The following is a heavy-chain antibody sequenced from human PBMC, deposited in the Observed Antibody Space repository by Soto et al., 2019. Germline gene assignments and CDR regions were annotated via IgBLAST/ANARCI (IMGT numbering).Heavy chain of an antibody. Sequence: QVQLVQSGAEVKKPGASVKVSCKASGYTFTTYGMSWVRQAPGQGLDWMGWISTYNGNTKYAERLQGRVTMTTDTTTSTAYMELRRLRSDDTAVYYCARGPTDYYDNSGNYFLDYWGQGTLVNVSS. CDR2: ISTYNGNT. CDR1: GYTFTTYG. J-gene: IGHJ4*02. CDR3: ARGPTDYYDNSGNYFLDY. V-gene: IGHV1-18*01. D-gene: IGHD3-22*01.